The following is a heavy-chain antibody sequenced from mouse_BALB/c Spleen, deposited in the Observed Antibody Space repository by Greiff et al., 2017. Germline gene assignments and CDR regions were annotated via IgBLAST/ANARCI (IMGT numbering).Heavy chain of an antibody. CDR2: IDPETGGT. V-gene: IGHV1-15*01. Sequence: QVQLQQSGAELVRPGASVTLSCKASGYTFTDYEMHWVKQTPVHGLEWIGAIDPETGGTAYNQKFKGKATLTADKSSSTAYMELRSLTSEDSAVYYCTHDYDGYFDVWGAGTTVTVSS. D-gene: IGHD2-4*01. CDR1: GYTFTDYE. J-gene: IGHJ1*01. CDR3: THDYDGYFDV.